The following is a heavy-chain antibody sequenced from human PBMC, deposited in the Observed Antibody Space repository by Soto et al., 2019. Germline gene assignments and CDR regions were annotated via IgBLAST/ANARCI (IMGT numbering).Heavy chain of an antibody. CDR1: GFTFSSYA. J-gene: IGHJ4*02. V-gene: IGHV3-23*01. CDR2: ISGSGGST. CDR3: AKDPRAVAKGYYFDY. Sequence: PGGSLRLSCAASGFTFSSYAMNWVRQAPGKGLEWVSVISGSGGSTYYADPVKGRFTISRDNSKNTLYLQMNSLRAEDTAVYYCAKDPRAVAKGYYFDYWGQGTQVTVSS. D-gene: IGHD6-19*01.